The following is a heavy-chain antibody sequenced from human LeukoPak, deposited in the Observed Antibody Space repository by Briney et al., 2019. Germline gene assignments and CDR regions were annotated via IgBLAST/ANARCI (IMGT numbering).Heavy chain of an antibody. CDR3: ARVVDGFDP. CDR2: INHSGST. CDR1: GGSISSSSYY. J-gene: IGHJ5*02. Sequence: SETLSLTCTVSGGSISSSSYYWGWIRQPPGKGLEWIGEINHSGSTNYNPSLKSRVTISVDTSKNQFSLKLSSVTAADTAVYYCARVVDGFDPWGQGTLVTVSS. V-gene: IGHV4-39*07. D-gene: IGHD2-15*01.